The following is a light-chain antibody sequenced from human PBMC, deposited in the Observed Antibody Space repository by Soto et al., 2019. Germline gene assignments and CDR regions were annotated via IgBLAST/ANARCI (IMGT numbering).Light chain of an antibody. V-gene: IGKV2-30*01. CDR2: KVS. J-gene: IGKJ4*01. Sequence: DVVMTQSPLSLPVTLGQPASFSCSSSQSLVYSDGNTYLNWFQQRPGQSPRRLIYKVSYRDSGVPDRVSGSGSGTNFTLKISRMEAEDVGPDYCMHRTLWPPLTFGGGTKVEI. CDR1: QSLVYSDGNTY. CDR3: MHRTLWPPLT.